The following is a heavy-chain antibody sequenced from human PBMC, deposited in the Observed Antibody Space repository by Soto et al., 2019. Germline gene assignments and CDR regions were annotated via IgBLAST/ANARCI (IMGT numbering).Heavy chain of an antibody. CDR3: ARGGLEPFDY. D-gene: IGHD1-1*01. V-gene: IGHV3-74*01. Sequence: GGSLSLSCAASGFNLGSYWMHWVRPAPGKGLVWVSRINDYGTTINYAESVEGRFTISRDDAKSEVYLQMNNLRAEDTAVYYCARGGLEPFDYWGQGALVTVSS. J-gene: IGHJ4*02. CDR1: GFNLGSYW. CDR2: INDYGTTI.